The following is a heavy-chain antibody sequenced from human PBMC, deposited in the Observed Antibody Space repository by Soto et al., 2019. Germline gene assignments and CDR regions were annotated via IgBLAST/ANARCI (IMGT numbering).Heavy chain of an antibody. J-gene: IGHJ4*02. CDR3: AREVQVHTPAFVY. CDR2: ISPMFGAA. Sequence: QVQLVQSGAEMKKPGSSVKVSCQSSGGTFNTYAMNWVRQAPGQGPEWMGDISPMFGAANYAPKSQGRVTITADESTGTSYMQLSSWTSEDTALYFCAREVQVHTPAFVYWGQGTLVTVSS. CDR1: GGTFNTYA. D-gene: IGHD3-10*01. V-gene: IGHV1-69*19.